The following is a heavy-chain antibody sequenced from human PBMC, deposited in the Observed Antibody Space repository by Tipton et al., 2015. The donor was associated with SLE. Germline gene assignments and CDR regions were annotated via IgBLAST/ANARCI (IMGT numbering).Heavy chain of an antibody. Sequence: GLVKPSETLSLTCTVSGGSISSYRWSWIRQPPGKGLEWIGYIYSSGRIDYNPPLKSRVTMSIDTSRTHFSLRLTSVSAADTAIYYCARSRDDYGSGNYWDAFEIWGQGTTVIVSS. D-gene: IGHD4-17*01. V-gene: IGHV4-59*01. CDR3: ARSRDDYGSGNYWDAFEI. J-gene: IGHJ3*02. CDR2: IYSSGRI. CDR1: GGSISSYR.